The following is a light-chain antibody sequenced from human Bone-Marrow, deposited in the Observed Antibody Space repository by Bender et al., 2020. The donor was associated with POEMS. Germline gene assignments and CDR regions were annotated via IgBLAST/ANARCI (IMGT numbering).Light chain of an antibody. V-gene: IGLV2-14*01. CDR3: SSYTSTNVL. CDR2: DVN. CDR1: SSDIGGYRF. J-gene: IGLJ2*01. Sequence: QTALTQPASVSGSPGQSITLSCTGTSSDIGGYRFVSWYQQHPGKAPKLMIFDVNNRPSGVSNRFSGSKSGNTASLTISGLQAEDEAHYYCSSYTSTNVLFGGGTKLTVL.